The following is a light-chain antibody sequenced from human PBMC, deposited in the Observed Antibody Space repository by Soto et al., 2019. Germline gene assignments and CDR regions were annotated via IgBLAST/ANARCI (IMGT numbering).Light chain of an antibody. CDR1: SSDIGSHNY. J-gene: IGLJ1*01. CDR2: DVS. Sequence: QSVLTQPASVSGSPGQSITISCTGTSSDIGSHNYVSWYQHHPGKAPKLIIFDVSNRPSGVSNRFSGSKSGNTASLTISGLQADDEADYYCSSYTSTSTVYVFGTGTKVTVL. V-gene: IGLV2-14*03. CDR3: SSYTSTSTVYV.